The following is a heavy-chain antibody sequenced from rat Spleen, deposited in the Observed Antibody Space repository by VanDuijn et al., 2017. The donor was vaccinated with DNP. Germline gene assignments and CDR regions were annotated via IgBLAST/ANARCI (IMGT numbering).Heavy chain of an antibody. CDR3: AIANGDY. CDR2: IDYEGYNT. D-gene: IGHD4-1*01. Sequence: EVQLVESGGGLVQPGRSLKLSCAASGFTFSDYYMAWVRQAPKKGLEWVASIDYEGYNTYYGDSVKGRFTISRDNERSTLYLQMNSLRSEDTATYYCAIANGDYWGQGVMVTVSS. V-gene: IGHV5-22*01. CDR1: GFTFSDYY. J-gene: IGHJ2*01.